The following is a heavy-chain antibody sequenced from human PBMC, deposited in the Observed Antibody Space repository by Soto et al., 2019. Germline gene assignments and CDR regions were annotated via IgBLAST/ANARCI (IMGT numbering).Heavy chain of an antibody. D-gene: IGHD2-2*01. J-gene: IGHJ6*03. CDR1: GYTFTSYD. Sequence: QVPLVQSGAEVKKPGASVKVSCKASGYTFTSYDINWVRQATGQGLEWMGWMNPNSGNTGYAQKFQGRVTMTRNTSISTAYMELSSLRSEDTAVYYCAREVVVVPAAMGMGDYYYYYMDVWGKGTTVTVSS. V-gene: IGHV1-8*01. CDR3: AREVVVVPAAMGMGDYYYYYMDV. CDR2: MNPNSGNT.